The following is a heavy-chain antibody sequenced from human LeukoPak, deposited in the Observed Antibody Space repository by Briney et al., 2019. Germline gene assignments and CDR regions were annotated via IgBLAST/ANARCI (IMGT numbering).Heavy chain of an antibody. Sequence: SETLSLTCTVSGDSTNNNDYYWSWIRQPAGKGLEYIARIHMGGSTNYNPSLKSRVTISIDTSRNQFSLKLTSVTASDTAIYYCARDNNYYYGSGEHYYYGMDVWGQGTTVTVSS. CDR1: GDSTNNNDYY. CDR3: ARDNNYYYGSGEHYYYGMDV. V-gene: IGHV4-61*02. J-gene: IGHJ6*02. CDR2: IHMGGST. D-gene: IGHD3-10*01.